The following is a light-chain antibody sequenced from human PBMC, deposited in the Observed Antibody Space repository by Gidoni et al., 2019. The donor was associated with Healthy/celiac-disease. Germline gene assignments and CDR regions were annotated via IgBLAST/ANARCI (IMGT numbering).Light chain of an antibody. CDR1: QSVSSSY. Sequence: EIVLTQSPGTLSLSPGERATLSCRASQSVSSSYLAWYQQKPGQAPRLLIYGASSRATGIPYRFSGSGSGTDFTLTISRLEPEDFAVYYCQQLGTFGQGTKVEIK. CDR2: GAS. J-gene: IGKJ1*01. V-gene: IGKV3-20*01. CDR3: QQLGT.